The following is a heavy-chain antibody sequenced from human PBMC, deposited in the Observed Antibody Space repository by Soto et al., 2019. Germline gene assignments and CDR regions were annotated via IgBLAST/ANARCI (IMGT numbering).Heavy chain of an antibody. CDR3: ARDRGLYVDTDTLDY. J-gene: IGHJ4*02. D-gene: IGHD5-18*01. CDR2: INPNSGGT. V-gene: IGHV1-2*02. Sequence: ASVKVSCKASGYTFTGYYMHWVRQAPGQGLEWMGWINPNSGGTNYAQKFQGRFTVSRDNSKSTLYLQMISLRVEDTAVYYCARDRGLYVDTDTLDYWGRGTLVTVSS. CDR1: GYTFTGYY.